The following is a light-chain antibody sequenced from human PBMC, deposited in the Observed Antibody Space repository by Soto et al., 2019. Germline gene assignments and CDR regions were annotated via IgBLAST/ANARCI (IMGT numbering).Light chain of an antibody. CDR3: QQYNNWPIT. V-gene: IGKV3-15*01. Sequence: EIVMTQSPATLSVSPGERATLSRRASQNVLSNLAWYQQKPGQAPRLLIYGASTRATGLPARFSGSGSGTQFTLTIGSLQSEDFAVYYCQQYNNWPITFGQGTRLEIK. CDR2: GAS. CDR1: QNVLSN. J-gene: IGKJ5*01.